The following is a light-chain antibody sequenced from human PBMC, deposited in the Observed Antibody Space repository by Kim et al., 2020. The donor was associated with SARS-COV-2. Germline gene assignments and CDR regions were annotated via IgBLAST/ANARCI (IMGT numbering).Light chain of an antibody. CDR3: SSYTSSSTLI. CDR2: EVS. V-gene: IGLV2-18*02. J-gene: IGLJ2*01. CDR1: SSDVGSYNR. Sequence: HAIPSSGTGTSSDVGSYNRVSWYQQPPGTAPKLIIYEVSDRPSGVPHRFSGSKSGNTASLTISWLQTEDEADYYCSSYTSSSTLIFGGGTKVTVL.